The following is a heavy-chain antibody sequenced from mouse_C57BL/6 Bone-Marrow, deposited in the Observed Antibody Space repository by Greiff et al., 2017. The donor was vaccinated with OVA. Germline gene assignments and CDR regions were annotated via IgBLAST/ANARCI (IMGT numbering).Heavy chain of an antibody. CDR2: INPYNGDT. J-gene: IGHJ3*01. CDR1: GYSFTGYF. CDR3: ARGGFAY. V-gene: IGHV1-20*01. Sequence: VQLKESGPELVKPGDSVKISCKASGYSFTGYFMNWVMQSHGKSLEWIGRINPYNGDTFYNQKFKGKATLTVDKSSSTAHMELRSLTSEDSAVYYCARGGFAYWGQGTLVTVSA.